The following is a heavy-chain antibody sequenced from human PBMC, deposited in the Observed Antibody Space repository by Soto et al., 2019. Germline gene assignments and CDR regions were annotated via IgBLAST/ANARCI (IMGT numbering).Heavy chain of an antibody. D-gene: IGHD1-1*01. CDR3: ARARRHGTTGTTSFDY. Sequence: GASVKVSCKASGYTFTSYDINWVRQATGQGLEWMGWTNPNSGNTGYAQKFQGRVTMTRNTSISTAYMELSSLRSEDTAVYYCARARRHGTTGTTSFDYWGQRTLVTGSS. J-gene: IGHJ4*02. CDR2: TNPNSGNT. CDR1: GYTFTSYD. V-gene: IGHV1-8*01.